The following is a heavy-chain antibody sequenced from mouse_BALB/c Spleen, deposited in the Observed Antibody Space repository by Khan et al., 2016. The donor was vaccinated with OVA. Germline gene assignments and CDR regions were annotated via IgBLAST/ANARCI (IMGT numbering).Heavy chain of an antibody. D-gene: IGHD2-2*01. Sequence: EVELVESGGGLVKPGGSLKLSCSASEFTFSNFAMSWVRQTPERRLECVATISTGGHYTFYPDSVKDRFTISRDNAKNTLYLQMSSLRSEDTAMYYCARSLVDYHAMDYWGQGTSVTVSS. J-gene: IGHJ4*01. CDR1: EFTFSNFA. CDR2: ISTGGHYT. V-gene: IGHV5-9-3*01. CDR3: ARSLVDYHAMDY.